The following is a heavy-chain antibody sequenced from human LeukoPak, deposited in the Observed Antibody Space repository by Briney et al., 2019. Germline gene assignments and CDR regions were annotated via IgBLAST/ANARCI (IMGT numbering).Heavy chain of an antibody. D-gene: IGHD2-2*01. V-gene: IGHV4-59*01. CDR1: GGSISSYY. J-gene: IGHJ6*02. Sequence: PSETLSLTCTVSGGSISSYYWSWIRQPPGKGLEYIGYIYYSGSTNYNPSLKSRVTISVDTSKDQFSLNLTSVTAADTAVYYCARLKCISTTCPSRYVMDVWGQGTTVTVSS. CDR3: ARLKCISTTCPSRYVMDV. CDR2: IYYSGST.